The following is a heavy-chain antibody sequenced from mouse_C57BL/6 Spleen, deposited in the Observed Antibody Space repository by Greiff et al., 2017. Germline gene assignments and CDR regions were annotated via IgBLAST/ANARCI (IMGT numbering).Heavy chain of an antibody. CDR1: GYTFTEYT. CDR2: FYPGSGSI. D-gene: IGHD1-1*01. J-gene: IGHJ4*01. Sequence: VQLQQSGAELVKPGASVKLSCKASGYTFTEYTIHWVKQRSGQGLEWIGWFYPGSGSIKYNEKFKDKATLTADKSSSTVYMELSRLTSEDSAVYFCARHEDPLYCYGSSYYAMDYWGQGTSVTVSS. CDR3: ARHEDPLYCYGSSYYAMDY. V-gene: IGHV1-62-2*01.